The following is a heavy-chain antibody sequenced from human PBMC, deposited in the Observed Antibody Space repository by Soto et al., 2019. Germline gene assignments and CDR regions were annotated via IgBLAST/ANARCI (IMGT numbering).Heavy chain of an antibody. D-gene: IGHD6-13*01. CDR2: ISYDGSNK. Sequence: GGSLRLSCAASGFTFSSYAMDWVRQAPGKGLEWVAVISYDGSNKYYADSVKGRFTISRDNSKNTLYLQMNSLRAEDTAVYYCARDDVGAAALFDYYYGMDVWGQGTTVTVSS. J-gene: IGHJ6*02. CDR3: ARDDVGAAALFDYYYGMDV. V-gene: IGHV3-30-3*01. CDR1: GFTFSSYA.